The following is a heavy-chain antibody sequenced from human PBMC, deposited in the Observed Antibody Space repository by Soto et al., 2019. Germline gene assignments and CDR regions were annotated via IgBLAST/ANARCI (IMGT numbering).Heavy chain of an antibody. CDR3: XRQLGYCSGGSCYPLDY. Sequence: GESLKISCKGSGYSFTIYWIGWVRQMPGKGLEWMGIIYPGDSDTRYSPSFQGQVTISADKSISTAYLQWSSLKASDTAMYYCXRQLGYCSGGSCYPLDYWGQGTLVTVSS. CDR2: IYPGDSDT. V-gene: IGHV5-51*01. J-gene: IGHJ4*02. D-gene: IGHD2-15*01. CDR1: GYSFTIYW.